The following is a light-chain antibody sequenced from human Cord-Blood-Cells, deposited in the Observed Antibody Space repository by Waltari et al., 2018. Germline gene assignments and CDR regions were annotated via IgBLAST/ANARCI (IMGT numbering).Light chain of an antibody. CDR1: QSISSY. CDR2: AAS. V-gene: IGKV1-39*01. CDR3: QQYDNLPPLMYT. Sequence: DIQMTQSPSSLSASVGDRVTITCRASQSISSYLNWYQQKPGKAPKLPIYAASSLQSGVPSRFSGSGSGTDFTLTISSLQPEDIATYYCQQYDNLPPLMYTFGQGTKLEIK. J-gene: IGKJ2*01.